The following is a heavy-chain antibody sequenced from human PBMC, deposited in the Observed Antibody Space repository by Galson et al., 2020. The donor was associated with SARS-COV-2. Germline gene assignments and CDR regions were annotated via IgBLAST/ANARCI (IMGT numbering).Heavy chain of an antibody. Sequence: GGSLRLSCAASGFTFSSYSMNWVRQAPGKGLEWVSSISSSSSYIYYADSVKGRFTISRDNAKNSLYLQMNSLRAEDTAVYYCAREPLYYDFWRGTEYFQHWGQGTLVTVSS. CDR1: GFTFSSYS. CDR3: AREPLYYDFWRGTEYFQH. V-gene: IGHV3-21*01. J-gene: IGHJ1*01. CDR2: ISSSSSYI. D-gene: IGHD3-3*01.